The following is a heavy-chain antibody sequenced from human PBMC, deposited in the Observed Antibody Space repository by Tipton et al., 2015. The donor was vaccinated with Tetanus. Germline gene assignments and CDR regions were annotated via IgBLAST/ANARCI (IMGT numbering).Heavy chain of an antibody. J-gene: IGHJ5*02. CDR3: ARGTWLYTSTYHRHWLDP. V-gene: IGHV4-31*03. CDR1: GASINTGGYL. CDR2: FYSTQRT. Sequence: TLSLTCTVSGASINTGGYLWTWLRQHRGEGLEWIGYFYSTQRTSSSPSLKSRVHISVDTSKNQLSLSLTSVTAADTAVYFCARGTWLYTSTYHRHWLDPWGQGTLVTVSS. D-gene: IGHD6-13*01.